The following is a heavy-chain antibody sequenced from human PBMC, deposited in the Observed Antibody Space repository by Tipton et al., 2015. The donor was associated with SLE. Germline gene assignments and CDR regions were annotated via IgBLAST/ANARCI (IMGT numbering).Heavy chain of an antibody. J-gene: IGHJ4*02. CDR3: ARECSGTGCLDY. D-gene: IGHD2-8*02. V-gene: IGHV1-18*01. CDR1: GYTFTSYG. Sequence: QLVQSGAEVKKPGASVKVSCKASGYTFTSYGISWVRQAPGQGLEWMGWISAYNGNTNYAQKVQGRVSMTTETSTSTTYMALRSPRSDDTAIYYCARECSGTGCLDYWGQGTLVTVSS. CDR2: ISAYNGNT.